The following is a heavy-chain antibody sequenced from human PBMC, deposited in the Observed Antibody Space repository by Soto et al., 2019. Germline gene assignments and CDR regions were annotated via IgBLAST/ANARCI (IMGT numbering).Heavy chain of an antibody. CDR3: ASLRLYYYYGMDV. J-gene: IGHJ6*02. V-gene: IGHV1-2*02. CDR2: INPNSGGT. Sequence: ASVKVSCKASGYTFTGYYMHWVRQAPGQGLEWMGWINPNSGGTNYAQKFQGRVTMTRDTSISTAYMELRRLRSDDTAVYYRASLRLYYYYGMDVWGQGTTVTVSS. D-gene: IGHD3-3*01. CDR1: GYTFTGYY.